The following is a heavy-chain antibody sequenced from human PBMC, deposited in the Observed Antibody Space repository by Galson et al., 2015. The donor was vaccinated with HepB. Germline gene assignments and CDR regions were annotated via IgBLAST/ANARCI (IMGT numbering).Heavy chain of an antibody. V-gene: IGHV3-23*01. D-gene: IGHD1-26*01. Sequence: SLRLSCAASGFTFNSYSMNWVRQAPGKGLERVSAISGSGGSTYYADSVKGRFTISRDNSKNTLYLQMNSLRAEDTAVYYCAKDHQGAIYYMDVWGKGTTVTVSS. CDR2: ISGSGGST. J-gene: IGHJ6*03. CDR3: AKDHQGAIYYMDV. CDR1: GFTFNSYS.